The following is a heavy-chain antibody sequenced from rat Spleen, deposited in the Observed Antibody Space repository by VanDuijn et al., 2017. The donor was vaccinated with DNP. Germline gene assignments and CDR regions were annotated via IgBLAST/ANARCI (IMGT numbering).Heavy chain of an antibody. CDR3: TTELNWFAY. Sequence: EVQLVESGGGLVQPGRSLKLSCAASGFTFSNYDMAWVRQAPTKGLEWVASISASGGSTYYRDSVKGRFTVSRENAKSTLYLQMDSLRSEDTATYYCTTELNWFAYWGQGTLVTVSS. J-gene: IGHJ3*01. CDR2: ISASGGST. V-gene: IGHV5-27*01. CDR1: GFTFSNYD.